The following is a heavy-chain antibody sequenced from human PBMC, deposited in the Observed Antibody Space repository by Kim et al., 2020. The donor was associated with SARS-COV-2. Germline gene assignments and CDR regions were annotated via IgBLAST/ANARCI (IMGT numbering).Heavy chain of an antibody. V-gene: IGHV4-59*13. D-gene: IGHD6-19*01. J-gene: IGHJ5*02. Sequence: SETLSLTCTVSGGSISSYDWSWIRQPPGKGLEWIGYIYYSGSTNYNPSLQSRVSISVDTSKNQFSLKLISVTAADTAVYYCARDERDSSGWANWFDPWGQGTLVTVSS. CDR1: GGSISSYD. CDR3: ARDERDSSGWANWFDP. CDR2: IYYSGST.